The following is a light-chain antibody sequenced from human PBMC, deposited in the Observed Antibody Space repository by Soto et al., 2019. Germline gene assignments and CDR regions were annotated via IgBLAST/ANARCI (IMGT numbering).Light chain of an antibody. V-gene: IGKV1-17*01. CDR1: QGIGND. CDR3: LQHNSYPRT. CDR2: LTY. Sequence: DIQMTQSPSSVSASVGDRVTITCRASQGIGNDLGWYQQKPGKAPKRLIYLTYSLQTGVPSRFSGSGSGTEFSLTISSLQPEDSATYFCLQHNSYPRTFGQGTKVDIK. J-gene: IGKJ1*01.